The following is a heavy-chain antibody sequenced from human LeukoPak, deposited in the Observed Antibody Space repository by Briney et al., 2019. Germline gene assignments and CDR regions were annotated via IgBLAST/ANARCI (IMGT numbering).Heavy chain of an antibody. D-gene: IGHD5-12*01. V-gene: IGHV3-48*01. J-gene: IGHJ4*02. CDR1: GFTFSSYS. CDR3: ASSTPGGYDFK. Sequence: AGGSLRLSCAASGFTFSSYSMNWVRQAPGKGLEWVSYISSSSSTIYYADSVKGRFTISRDNAKKSLYLQMNSLRAEDTAVYYSASSTPGGYDFKWGQGTLVTVSS. CDR2: ISSSSSTI.